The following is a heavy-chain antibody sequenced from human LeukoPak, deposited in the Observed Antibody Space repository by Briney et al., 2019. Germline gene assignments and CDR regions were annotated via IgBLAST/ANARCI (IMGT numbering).Heavy chain of an antibody. Sequence: GASVKVSCKASGYTFTSYDINWVRQATGQGLEWMGWMNPNSGNTGYAQKFQGRVTMTRDTSTSTVYMELSSLRSEDTAVYYCARGRPAAGPYSDYWGQGTLVTVSS. CDR3: ARGRPAAGPYSDY. CDR2: MNPNSGNT. V-gene: IGHV1-8*01. J-gene: IGHJ4*02. D-gene: IGHD6-13*01. CDR1: GYTFTSYD.